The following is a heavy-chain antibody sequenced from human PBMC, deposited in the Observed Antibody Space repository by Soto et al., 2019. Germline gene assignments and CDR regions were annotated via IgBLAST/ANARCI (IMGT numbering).Heavy chain of an antibody. CDR2: ISAIFGTA. V-gene: IGHV1-69*13. Sequence: SVKVSCKASGYTFTSYGISWVRQAPGQGLEWMGGISAIFGTANYAQKFQGRVTITADESTSTAYMELSSLRSEDTAVYYCASADCSGGSCYFNWFDPWGQGTLVTVSS. J-gene: IGHJ5*02. CDR3: ASADCSGGSCYFNWFDP. D-gene: IGHD2-15*01. CDR1: GYTFTSYG.